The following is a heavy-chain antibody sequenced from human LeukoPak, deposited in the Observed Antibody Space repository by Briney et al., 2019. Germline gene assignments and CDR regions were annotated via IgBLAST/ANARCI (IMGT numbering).Heavy chain of an antibody. D-gene: IGHD5-18*01. CDR2: INPNSGGT. V-gene: IGHV1-2*04. CDR1: GYTFTGYY. J-gene: IGHJ4*02. CDR3: ARDGWSYGDTADGY. Sequence: GASVKVSCKASGYTFTGYYMHWVRQAPGQGLEWMGWINPNSGGTNYAQKFQGWVTMTRDTSISTAYMELSRLRSEDTAVYYCARDGWSYGDTADGYWGQGTLVTVSS.